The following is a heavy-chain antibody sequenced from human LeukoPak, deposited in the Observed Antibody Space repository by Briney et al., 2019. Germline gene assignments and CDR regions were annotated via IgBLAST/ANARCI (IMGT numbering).Heavy chain of an antibody. CDR3: ARRSGVLDSRDYRYHFDF. CDR1: GDSISSHY. CDR2: IYYSGGT. D-gene: IGHD3-22*01. Sequence: SETLSLTCIVSGDSISSHYWSWIRQPPGKGLEYIGYIYYSGGTDYNPSPKSRVTISLDTSKNQLSLNLTSVTAADTAVYYCARRSGVLDSRDYRYHFDFWGQGTLVTVSS. J-gene: IGHJ4*02. V-gene: IGHV4-59*11.